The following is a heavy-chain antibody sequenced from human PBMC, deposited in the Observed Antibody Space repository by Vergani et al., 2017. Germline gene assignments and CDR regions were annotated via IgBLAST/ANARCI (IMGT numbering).Heavy chain of an antibody. CDR3: ARSSASGGGDRRILQH. CDR2: IVVGSGNT. CDR1: GFNFTSSA. J-gene: IGHJ1*01. Sequence: QMQLVQSGPEVKKPGTSVKVSCKASGFNFTSSAMQWVRQARGQRLEWIGWIVVGSGNTNYAQKFQERVTITRDMSTSTAYMELNSLRAEDTAVHYCARSSASGGGDRRILQHWGQGTLVTVSS. D-gene: IGHD2-21*01. V-gene: IGHV1-58*02.